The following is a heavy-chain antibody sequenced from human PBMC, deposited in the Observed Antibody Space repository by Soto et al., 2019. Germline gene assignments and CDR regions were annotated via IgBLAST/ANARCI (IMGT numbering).Heavy chain of an antibody. J-gene: IGHJ4*02. Sequence: QVQLVQSGGEVKKPGASVQVSCKTSGYTFTTYGISWVRQAPGQGLEWVGWISAYGGKTHYAQTFQGKVTMTPDTSTHTPYLELRRLRSDDTAVYCCARDTCLGDHQYWGQGTLVTVSS. D-gene: IGHD3-16*01. CDR2: ISAYGGKT. CDR1: GYTFTTYG. CDR3: ARDTCLGDHQY. V-gene: IGHV1-18*01.